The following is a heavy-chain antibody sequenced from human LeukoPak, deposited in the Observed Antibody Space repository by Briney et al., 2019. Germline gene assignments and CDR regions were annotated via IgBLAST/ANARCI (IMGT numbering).Heavy chain of an antibody. CDR2: ICSSGSSI. CDR1: GFTFSDYY. CDR3: ARDLAVFTVTTRDFDV. J-gene: IGHJ4*02. D-gene: IGHD4-17*01. V-gene: IGHV3-11*01. Sequence: PVGALRLSRAAPGFTFSDYYMSWMREAPGKGLEWVSYICSSGSSIYYADSVKGRFTISRDNAKNSLYLQMNSLRAEDTDVYYCARDLAVFTVTTRDFDVWGQGTLVTVSS.